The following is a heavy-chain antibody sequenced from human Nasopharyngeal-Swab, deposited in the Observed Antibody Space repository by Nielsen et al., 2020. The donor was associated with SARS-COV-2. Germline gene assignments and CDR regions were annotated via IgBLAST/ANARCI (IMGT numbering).Heavy chain of an antibody. J-gene: IGHJ5*02. V-gene: IGHV1-24*01. CDR1: GYTLTELS. CDR2: FDPEDGET. D-gene: IGHD2-8*01. Sequence: ASVKVSCKVSGYTLTELSMHWVRQAPGKGLEWMGGFDPEDGETIYAQKFQGRVTMTEDTSTDTAYMELSSLRSEDTAVYYCPTGPPTRLYCTNGVCYGGGWFDPWGQGTLVTVSS. CDR3: PTGPPTRLYCTNGVCYGGGWFDP.